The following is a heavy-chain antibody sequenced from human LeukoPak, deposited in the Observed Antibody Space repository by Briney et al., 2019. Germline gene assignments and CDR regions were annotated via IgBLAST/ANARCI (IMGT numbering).Heavy chain of an antibody. D-gene: IGHD3-16*01. V-gene: IGHV3-74*01. CDR1: RLTLSNHW. J-gene: IGHJ4*02. CDR3: VRDLIFVDTPGDDFDY. Sequence: GGSLSLSCAVSRLTLSNHWMHWVRQVTGKGRVWVSRINVDGSLKSYADSVKGRFTIARDNAKNTVSLQMNSLRAEDTAVYYCVRDLIFVDTPGDDFDYWGQGALVTVPS. CDR2: INVDGSLK.